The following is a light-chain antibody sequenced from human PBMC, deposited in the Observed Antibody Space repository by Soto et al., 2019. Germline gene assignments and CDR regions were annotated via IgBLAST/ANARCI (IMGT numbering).Light chain of an antibody. CDR2: DAS. CDR1: QSVNSY. Sequence: EIVLTQSPATLSLSPGERATLSCRASQSVNSYLAWYQQKPGQAPRLLIYDASNRATGIPARFSGSGSGTDFTLTISSLEPEDFAVYYCQQRGNGLWTFGQGTKVQIK. V-gene: IGKV3-11*01. J-gene: IGKJ1*01. CDR3: QQRGNGLWT.